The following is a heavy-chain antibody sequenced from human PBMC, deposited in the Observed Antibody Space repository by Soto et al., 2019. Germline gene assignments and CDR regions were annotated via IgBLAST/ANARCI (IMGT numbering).Heavy chain of an antibody. CDR1: GFTFSSYG. D-gene: IGHD3-3*01. V-gene: IGHV3-30*18. J-gene: IGHJ6*02. CDR2: ISYEGSNK. CDR3: AKDPGFFGSYYDFWSGYYGDYGMDV. Sequence: GGSLRLSCAASGFTFSSYGMHWVRQAPGKGLEWVAVISYEGSNKYYADSVKGRFTISRDNSKNTLYRQMNSLRAEDTAVYYCAKDPGFFGSYYDFWSGYYGDYGMDVWGQGTTVTVSS.